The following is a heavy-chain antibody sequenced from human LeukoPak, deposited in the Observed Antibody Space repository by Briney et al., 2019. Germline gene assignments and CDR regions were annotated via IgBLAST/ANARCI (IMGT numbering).Heavy chain of an antibody. CDR1: GYTFTSYD. Sequence: ASVKLSCKASGYTFTSYDINWVRHATGQGLEWMGWMNPNSGNTGYAQKFQGRVTTTRNTSISTAYMELSSLRSEDTAVYYCARGGSFSAGYSSSWDNWFDPWGQGTLVTVSS. J-gene: IGHJ5*02. CDR3: ARGGSFSAGYSSSWDNWFDP. V-gene: IGHV1-8*01. D-gene: IGHD6-13*01. CDR2: MNPNSGNT.